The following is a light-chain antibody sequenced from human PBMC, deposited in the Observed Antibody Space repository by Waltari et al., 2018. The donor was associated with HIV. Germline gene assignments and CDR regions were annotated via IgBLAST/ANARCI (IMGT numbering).Light chain of an antibody. CDR1: SGSVSACSC. CDR3: SLYMGGGIWV. CDR2: STN. V-gene: IGLV8-61*01. Sequence: QTVVTQEPSFSVSPGGTVTLTCGLSSGSVSACSCPSWYQQTPGQAPRTLIYSTNTRSSGVPDRFSGSILGNKAALTITGAQADDESVYYCSLYMGGGIWVFGGGTKLTVL. J-gene: IGLJ3*02.